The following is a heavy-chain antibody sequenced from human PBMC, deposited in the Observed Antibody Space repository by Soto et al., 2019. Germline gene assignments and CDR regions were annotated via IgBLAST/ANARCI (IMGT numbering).Heavy chain of an antibody. Sequence: QRQLQESGSGLVKPSQTLSLTCTVSGGSISSGGYSWGWIRQPPGKGLEWIGYIYHTGSSYYSPTLKNRVTLSVVRSKNHFSLELTSVPAADTAVYFCAKEGDYSDYDIGGQGTMVIVSS. J-gene: IGHJ3*02. CDR2: IYHTGSS. CDR3: AKEGDYSDYDI. D-gene: IGHD3-16*01. V-gene: IGHV4-30-2*01. CDR1: GGSISSGGYS.